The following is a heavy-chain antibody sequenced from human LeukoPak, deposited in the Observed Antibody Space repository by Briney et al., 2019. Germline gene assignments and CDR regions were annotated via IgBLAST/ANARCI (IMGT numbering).Heavy chain of an antibody. D-gene: IGHD6-19*01. CDR2: ISYDGSNK. J-gene: IGHJ3*02. V-gene: IGHV3-30*04. Sequence: GRSLRLSCAASGFTFSSYAMHWVRQAPGKGLEWVAVISYDGSNKYYADSVKGRFTISRDNSKNTLYLQMNSLRAEDTAVYYCARGGSGWDDAFDIWGQGTMVTVSS. CDR3: ARGGSGWDDAFDI. CDR1: GFTFSSYA.